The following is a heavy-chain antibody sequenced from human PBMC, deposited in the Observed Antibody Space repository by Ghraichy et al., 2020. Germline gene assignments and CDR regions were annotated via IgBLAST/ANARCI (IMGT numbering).Heavy chain of an antibody. J-gene: IGHJ5*02. CDR2: IYTSGST. CDR1: GGSISSYY. CDR3: ARDPGYGLRDINWFDP. Sequence: SETLSLTCTVSGGSISSYYWSWIRQPAGKGLEWIGRIYTSGSTNYNPSLKSRVTMSVDTSKNQFSLKLSSVTAADTAVYYCARDPGYGLRDINWFDPWGQGTLVTVSS. D-gene: IGHD4-17*01. V-gene: IGHV4-4*07.